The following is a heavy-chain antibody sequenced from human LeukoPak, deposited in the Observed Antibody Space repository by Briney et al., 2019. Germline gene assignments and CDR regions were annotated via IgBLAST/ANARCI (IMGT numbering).Heavy chain of an antibody. V-gene: IGHV3-23*01. CDR1: GFTFSTCA. D-gene: IGHD4-23*01. CDR2: ISDSGRNT. CDR3: ARVSLRNAYGGRDY. J-gene: IGHJ4*02. Sequence: GGSLRISCAASGFTFSTCAMSWVRQAPGKGPEWVSAISDSGRNTYYVDSVKGRFTISRDNSKNMMYLQMDSLRVEDTAIYYCARVSLRNAYGGRDYWGQGTLVTVSS.